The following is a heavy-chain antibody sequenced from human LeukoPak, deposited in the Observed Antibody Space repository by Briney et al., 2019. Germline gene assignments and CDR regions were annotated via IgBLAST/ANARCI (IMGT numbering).Heavy chain of an antibody. V-gene: IGHV3-33*06. CDR3: AKDLSYGSNWFDP. CDR1: EFTFKNYG. J-gene: IGHJ5*02. CDR2: IWHDGSKT. Sequence: PGGSLRLSCAASEFTFKNYGMHWVRQAPGKGLEWVALIWHDGSKTYYADSVKGRFTISRDDSQSTLYLQMNSLGAEDTAVHFCAKDLSYGSNWFDPWGQGTLVTVSS. D-gene: IGHD3-10*01.